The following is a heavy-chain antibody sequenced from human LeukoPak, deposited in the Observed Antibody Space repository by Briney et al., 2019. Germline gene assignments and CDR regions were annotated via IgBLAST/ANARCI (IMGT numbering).Heavy chain of an antibody. J-gene: IGHJ5*02. CDR2: IRSKAYGGTT. D-gene: IGHD2-21*02. V-gene: IGHV3-49*03. CDR3: TRGCGGDCYDYFNP. Sequence: GGSLRLSCTASGFTFGDYAMSWFRQAPGKGLEWVGFIRSKAYGGTTEYAASVKGRFTISRDDSKSIAYLQMNSLKTEDTAVYYCTRGCGGDCYDYFNPWGQGTLVTVSS. CDR1: GFTFGDYA.